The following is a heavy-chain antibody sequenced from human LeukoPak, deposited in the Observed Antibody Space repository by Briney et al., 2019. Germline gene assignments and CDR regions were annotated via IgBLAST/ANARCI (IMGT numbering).Heavy chain of an antibody. CDR2: ITSSGTYI. D-gene: IGHD2-15*01. Sequence: GGSLRLSCAASGFTFSIYSMNWVRQAPGKGLEWVSSITSSGTYIYYADSVKGRFPISRDNAQDSLYLQMNSLRADDTAVYYCARRVGYCSGGTCKSYYMDVWGKGTTVTVSS. CDR1: GFTFSIYS. J-gene: IGHJ6*03. V-gene: IGHV3-21*01. CDR3: ARRVGYCSGGTCKSYYMDV.